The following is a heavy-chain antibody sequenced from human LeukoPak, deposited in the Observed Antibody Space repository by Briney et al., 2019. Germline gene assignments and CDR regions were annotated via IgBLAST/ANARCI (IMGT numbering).Heavy chain of an antibody. V-gene: IGHV4-39*07. D-gene: IGHD3-9*01. J-gene: IGHJ4*02. CDR3: ARDTYYDILPGYYTRLFGFDY. CDR1: GGSISSSSYY. CDR2: IYYSGST. Sequence: SETLSLTCTVSGGSISSSSYYWGWIRQPPGKGLEWIGSIYYSGSTYYNPSLKSRVTISVDTSKNQFSLKLSSVTAADTAVYYCARDTYYDILPGYYTRLFGFDYWGQGTLVTVSS.